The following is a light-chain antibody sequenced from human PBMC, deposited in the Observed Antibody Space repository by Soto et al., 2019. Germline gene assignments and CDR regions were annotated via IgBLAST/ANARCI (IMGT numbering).Light chain of an antibody. J-gene: IGKJ5*01. CDR2: DAS. Sequence: EIVLTQSPATLSLSPGERATISCRASQSFSSYLAWYQQKPGQAPRLLIYDASNRATGIPARFSGSGSGTDFTLTISSLEPEDFAVYYCQQRSNWPTFGQGTRLEIK. CDR3: QQRSNWPT. V-gene: IGKV3-11*01. CDR1: QSFSSY.